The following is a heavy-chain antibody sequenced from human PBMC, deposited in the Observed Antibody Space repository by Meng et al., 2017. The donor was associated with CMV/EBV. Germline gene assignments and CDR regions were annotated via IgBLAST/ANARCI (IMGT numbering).Heavy chain of an antibody. Sequence: EVQLVESGGVVVQPGGCLRLSCAASGFTFDDYTMHWVRQAPGKGLEWVSLISWDGGSTYYADSVKGRFTISRDNSKNSLYLQMNSLRTEDTALYYCAKDPMVRGALKAHYFDYWGQGPLVTVSS. D-gene: IGHD3-10*01. CDR2: ISWDGGST. CDR3: AKDPMVRGALKAHYFDY. CDR1: GFTFDDYT. J-gene: IGHJ4*02. V-gene: IGHV3-43*01.